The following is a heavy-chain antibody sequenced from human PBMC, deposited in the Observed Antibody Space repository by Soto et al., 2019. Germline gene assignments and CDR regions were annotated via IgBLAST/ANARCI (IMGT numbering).Heavy chain of an antibody. CDR1: GFPFSDCS. V-gene: IGHV3-48*02. J-gene: IGHJ4*01. CDR2: ISSSGSTT. Sequence: EAQLVESGGGLVQPGESLRLSCAASGFPFSDCSMNWVRQAPGKGPEWVAYISSSGSTTHYAESVKGRFSVSRDNAKNSLYLQMNSLRDDDTAVYYCARGQRRKHFDRWRHGSLVTVSS. CDR3: ARGQRRKHFDR.